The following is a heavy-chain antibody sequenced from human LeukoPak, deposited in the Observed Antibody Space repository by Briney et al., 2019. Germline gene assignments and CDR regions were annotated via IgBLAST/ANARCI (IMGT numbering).Heavy chain of an antibody. D-gene: IGHD5-24*01. V-gene: IGHV1-46*01. CDR1: GYTFTKSY. CDR2: INPGGDNT. CDR3: ARIRDGYNDAYDI. Sequence: ASVKVSCKASGYTFTKSYIHWVRQAPGQRLEWMGLINPGGDNTDYAQKFQGRVTMTSDTSARTVYMELSSLRSEDTAIYYCARIRDGYNDAYDIWGQGTVVTVPS. J-gene: IGHJ3*02.